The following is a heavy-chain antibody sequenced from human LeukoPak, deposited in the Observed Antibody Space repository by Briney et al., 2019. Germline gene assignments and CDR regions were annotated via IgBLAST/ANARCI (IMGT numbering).Heavy chain of an antibody. CDR2: ISGSGDNT. D-gene: IGHD3-22*01. J-gene: IGHJ4*02. CDR3: AKGSYYDSSGSFYFDY. CDR1: GFTFSSYA. V-gene: IGHV3-23*01. Sequence: GGSLRLSCVVSGFTFSSYAMSWVRQAPGKGLEWVSGISGSGDNTYYADSVKGRFTIPRDNSKNTLYVQMNSLGTEDTAAYYCAKGSYYDSSGSFYFDYWGQGTLVTVSS.